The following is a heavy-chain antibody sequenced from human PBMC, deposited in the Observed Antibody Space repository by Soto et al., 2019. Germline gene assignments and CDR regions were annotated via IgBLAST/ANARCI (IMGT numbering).Heavy chain of an antibody. CDR3: AKDCESGYDSPCLEH. Sequence: GGSLRLSCAASGFTFSSYGMHWVRQAPGKGLEWVAVISYDGSNKYYADSVKGRFTISRDNSKNTLYLQMNSLRAEDTAVYYCAKDCESGYDSPCLEHWGQGTLVTVSS. D-gene: IGHD5-12*01. CDR1: GFTFSSYG. V-gene: IGHV3-30*18. CDR2: ISYDGSNK. J-gene: IGHJ4*02.